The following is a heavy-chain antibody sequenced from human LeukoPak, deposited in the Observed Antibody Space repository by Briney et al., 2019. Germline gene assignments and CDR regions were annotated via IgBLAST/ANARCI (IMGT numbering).Heavy chain of an antibody. J-gene: IGHJ5*02. CDR1: GGTFSSYA. CDR3: ARVVVAAPDWFDP. D-gene: IGHD2-15*01. Sequence: SVKVSCKASGGTFSSYAISWVRQAPGQGLEWMGRIIPILGIANYAQKFQGRVTITADKSTSTAYVELSSLRSEDTAVYYCARVVVAAPDWFDPWGQGTLVTVSS. CDR2: IIPILGIA. V-gene: IGHV1-69*04.